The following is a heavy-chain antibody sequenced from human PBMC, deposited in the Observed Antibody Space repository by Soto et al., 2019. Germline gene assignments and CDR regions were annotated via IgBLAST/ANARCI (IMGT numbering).Heavy chain of an antibody. V-gene: IGHV1-3*01. CDR3: ARDPFLQFYSIDF. J-gene: IGHJ4*02. D-gene: IGHD2-15*01. CDR1: GFAFSTYY. Sequence: QVQLVQSGAEVKKTGASVKLSCQASGFAFSTYYFHWVRQAPGQGLEWVGWISGYNGNTKYAEIFQDRLTITSDPAASTVYMELYVLRSEDTAVYFCARDPFLQFYSIDFWGQGTLVTVSA. CDR2: ISGYNGNT.